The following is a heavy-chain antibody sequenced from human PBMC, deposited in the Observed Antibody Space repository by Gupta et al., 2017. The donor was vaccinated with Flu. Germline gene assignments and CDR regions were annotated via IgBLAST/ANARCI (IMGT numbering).Heavy chain of an antibody. D-gene: IGHD2-21*01. CDR1: SSYA. J-gene: IGHJ4*02. CDR3: AKDLRGVAIHFDY. CDR2: LSGSGGST. V-gene: IGHV3-23*01. Sequence: SSYAMSWVRQAPGKGLEWGSGLSGSGGSTYYADSVKGRFTISRDNSKNTLYLQMNSLRAEDTAVYYCAKDLRGVAIHFDYWGQGTLVTVSS.